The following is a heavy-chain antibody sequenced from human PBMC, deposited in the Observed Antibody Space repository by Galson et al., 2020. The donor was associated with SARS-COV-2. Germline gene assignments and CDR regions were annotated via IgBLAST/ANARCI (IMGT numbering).Heavy chain of an antibody. CDR1: GGSISSTSHY. Sequence: ASETLSLTCAVSGGSISSTSHYWVWVRQPPGKGLEWIWSIYYSGGSYHNPSLKSRVTISVDASKNQLSLKLTFVNAADTAVYYGARDRARGDAFDVWGKGPMVTVSS. D-gene: IGHD3-10*01. CDR2: IYYSGGS. CDR3: ARDRARGDAFDV. V-gene: IGHV4-39*07. J-gene: IGHJ3*01.